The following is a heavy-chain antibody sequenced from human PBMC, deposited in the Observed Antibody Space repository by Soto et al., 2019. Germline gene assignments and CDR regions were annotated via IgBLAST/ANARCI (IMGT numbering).Heavy chain of an antibody. J-gene: IGHJ5*02. Sequence: SETLSLTCSVSGGSMSKFYWSWIRKTAGKGLEWMGRVYATGASDYNPSLRSRIAMSVDISKKTFSLRLRSVTAADTGVYYCVRDGSKTLRDCFDPWGQGILVT. CDR3: VRDGSKTLRDCFDP. D-gene: IGHD4-17*01. CDR2: VYATGAS. CDR1: GGSMSKFY. V-gene: IGHV4-4*07.